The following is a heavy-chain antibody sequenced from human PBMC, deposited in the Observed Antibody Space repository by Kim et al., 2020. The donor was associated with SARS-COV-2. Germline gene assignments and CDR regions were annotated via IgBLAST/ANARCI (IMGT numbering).Heavy chain of an antibody. Sequence: KGRFTIPRDNAKNSLYLQMNSLRAEDTAVYYCARSIAAAGTSYYYYGMDVWGQGTTVTVSS. D-gene: IGHD6-13*01. J-gene: IGHJ6*02. V-gene: IGHV3-11*06. CDR3: ARSIAAAGTSYYYYGMDV.